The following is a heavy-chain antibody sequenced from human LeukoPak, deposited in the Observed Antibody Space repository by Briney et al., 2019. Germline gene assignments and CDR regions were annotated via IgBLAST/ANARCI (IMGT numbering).Heavy chain of an antibody. CDR2: IYSGGST. J-gene: IGHJ6*02. Sequence: GGSLRLSCAASGFTVSSNYMSWVRQAPGKGLEWVSVIYSGGSTYHADSVKGRFTISRDNSKNTLYLQMNSLRAEDTAVYYCARDRRYCSSTSCYYPYYYGMDVWGQGTTVTVSS. V-gene: IGHV3-53*01. CDR3: ARDRRYCSSTSCYYPYYYGMDV. CDR1: GFTVSSNY. D-gene: IGHD2-2*01.